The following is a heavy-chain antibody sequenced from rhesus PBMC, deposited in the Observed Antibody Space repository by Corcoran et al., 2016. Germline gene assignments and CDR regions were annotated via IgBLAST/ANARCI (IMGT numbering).Heavy chain of an antibody. CDR2: VDPVYCEI. CDR1: GYTFTELS. V-gene: IGHV1-156*01. CDR3: ASQLTGLFHFDY. D-gene: IGHD7-45*01. J-gene: IGHJ4*01. Sequence: EVQLVQSGAEVKKPGASVKVSCKVSGYTFTELSMHWVRQAPGKGLEWEGCVDPVYCEIIHAEKFQSRVTMTEDTSTDTAYMELSSLRSEDTAVYYCASQLTGLFHFDYWGQGVLVTVSS.